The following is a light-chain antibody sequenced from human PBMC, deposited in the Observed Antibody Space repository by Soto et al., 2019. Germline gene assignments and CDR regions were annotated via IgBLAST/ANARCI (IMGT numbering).Light chain of an antibody. CDR2: DAS. V-gene: IGKV1-5*01. CDR3: QHNGSYWT. J-gene: IGKJ1*01. CDR1: QSINRW. Sequence: IQMTQSPSTLSASIGDTVTITCRASQSINRWLAWYQQKPGEAPKLLIYDASSLERGAPSRCGGTGAGKEFTIISSRLQDDDVAYYYQQHNGSYWTFGQGTKVDIK.